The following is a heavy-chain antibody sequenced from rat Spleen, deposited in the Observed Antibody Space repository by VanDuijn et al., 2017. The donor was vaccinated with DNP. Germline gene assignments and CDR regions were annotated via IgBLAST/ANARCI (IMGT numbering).Heavy chain of an antibody. D-gene: IGHD4-1*01. CDR2: INYSGST. V-gene: IGHV3-1*01. J-gene: IGHJ4*01. CDR1: GYSITSNY. CDR3: ARLGASTYAMDA. Sequence: EVRLQESGPGLVQPSQSLSLTCSVTGYSITSNYWAWIRKFPGNKMEWIGYINYSGSTGYNPSLKSRISITRDTSKNQFFLQLNSVTTEDTATYYCARLGASTYAMDAWGQGTSVTVSS.